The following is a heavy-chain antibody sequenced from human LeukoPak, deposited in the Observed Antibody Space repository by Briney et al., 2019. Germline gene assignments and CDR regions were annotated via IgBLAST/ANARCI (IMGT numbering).Heavy chain of an antibody. CDR2: IYYSGSI. Sequence: PSETLSLTCTVSGGSISSYYWSWIRQPPGKGLEWIGYIYYSGSINYNPSLKSRVTISVDTSKNQFSLKLSSVTAADTAVYYCARVGYSSSWYWFDPWGQGTLVTVSS. D-gene: IGHD6-13*01. V-gene: IGHV4-59*01. CDR1: GGSISSYY. J-gene: IGHJ5*02. CDR3: ARVGYSSSWYWFDP.